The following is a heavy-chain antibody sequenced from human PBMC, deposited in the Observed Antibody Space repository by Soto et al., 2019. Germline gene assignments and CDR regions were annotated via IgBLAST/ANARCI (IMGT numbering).Heavy chain of an antibody. J-gene: IGHJ6*03. V-gene: IGHV3-7*01. D-gene: IGHD6-13*01. CDR3: QGCNSAAATYYYYYYLDV. CDR2: IKQDGSEK. Sequence: GGSLRLSCAASGFTFSSYWMSWVRQAPGKGLEWVANIKQDGSEKYYVDSVKGRFTISRDNAKNSLYLQMNSLRAEDTAVYYCQGCNSAAATYYYYYYLDVWGKGTTVTVSS. CDR1: GFTFSSYW.